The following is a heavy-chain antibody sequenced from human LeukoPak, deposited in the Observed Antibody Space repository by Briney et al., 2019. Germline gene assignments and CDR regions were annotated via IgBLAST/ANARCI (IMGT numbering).Heavy chain of an antibody. Sequence: GGSLRPSCAASGFTFSHYGMNWVRQAPGKGLEWVSGIRADGITTYYAGSVKGRFTISRDNSKNAVWLQMNSLRAEDTAIYYCANDLGWIQLNLGRGQGTLVTVSS. D-gene: IGHD5-18*01. J-gene: IGHJ4*02. V-gene: IGHV3-23*01. CDR2: IRADGITT. CDR3: ANDLGWIQLNLG. CDR1: GFTFSHYG.